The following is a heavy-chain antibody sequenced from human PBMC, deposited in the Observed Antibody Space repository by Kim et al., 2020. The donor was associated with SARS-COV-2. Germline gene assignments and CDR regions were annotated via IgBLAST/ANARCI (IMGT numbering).Heavy chain of an antibody. CDR3: ARGLRKWELLHHNYYYGMDV. V-gene: IGHV4-30-2*04. Sequence: RVTISVDTSKNQFSLKLSSVTAADTAVYYCARGLRKWELLHHNYYYGMDVWGQGTTVTVSS. J-gene: IGHJ6*02. D-gene: IGHD1-26*01.